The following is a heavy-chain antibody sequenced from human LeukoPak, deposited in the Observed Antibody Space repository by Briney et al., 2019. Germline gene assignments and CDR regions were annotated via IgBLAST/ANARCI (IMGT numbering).Heavy chain of an antibody. J-gene: IGHJ3*02. CDR3: ARFPCSGDSCYSGIRAFDI. V-gene: IGHV4-34*01. D-gene: IGHD2-15*01. CDR1: GGSLSGYY. CDR2: INDSGTT. Sequence: PSETLSPTCAVYGGSLSGYYWNWIRQSPGKVLEWIGEINDSGTTNYNPSLKSRATISIDRSRKQFSLRLTSVTAADTAVYYCARFPCSGDSCYSGIRAFDIWGQGTTVIVSS.